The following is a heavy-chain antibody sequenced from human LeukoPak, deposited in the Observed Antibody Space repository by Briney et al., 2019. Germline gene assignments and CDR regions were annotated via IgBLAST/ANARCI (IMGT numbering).Heavy chain of an antibody. CDR1: GGSISSSNW. CDR2: IYYSGST. Sequence: SGTLSLTCAVSGGSISSSNWWSWVRRPPGKGLEWIGSIYYSGSTYYNPSLKSRVTISVDTSKNQFSLKLSSVTAADTAVYYCARRKVAGTGAYFDYWGQGTLVTVSS. CDR3: ARRKVAGTGAYFDY. V-gene: IGHV4-4*02. D-gene: IGHD6-19*01. J-gene: IGHJ4*02.